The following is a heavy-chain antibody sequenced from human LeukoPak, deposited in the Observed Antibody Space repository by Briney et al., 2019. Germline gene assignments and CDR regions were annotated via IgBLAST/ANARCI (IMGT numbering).Heavy chain of an antibody. Sequence: ASETLSLTCTVSGGSISRYYWSWIRQPPGKGLEWIGYIYHSGSTNYNPSLKSRVTISVDTSKNQFSLELSSVTAADTAVYYCARDRPTMKDAFDIWGQGTMVSVSS. CDR3: ARDRPTMKDAFDI. CDR2: IYHSGST. J-gene: IGHJ3*02. V-gene: IGHV4-59*01. CDR1: GGSISRYY. D-gene: IGHD3-22*01.